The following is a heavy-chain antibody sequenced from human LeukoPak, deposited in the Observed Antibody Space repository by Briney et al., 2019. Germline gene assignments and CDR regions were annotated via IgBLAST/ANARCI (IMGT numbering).Heavy chain of an antibody. Sequence: GGSLRLSCAASGFTFSSYAMHWVRQAPGKGLEWVAVIWYDGSNKYYADSVKGRFTISRDNSKNTLYLQMNSLRAEDTAVYYCARGALEYSSWSYYYYMDVGGKGTTVTVSS. D-gene: IGHD6-6*01. CDR3: ARGALEYSSWSYYYYMDV. CDR2: IWYDGSNK. J-gene: IGHJ6*03. V-gene: IGHV3-33*01. CDR1: GFTFSSYA.